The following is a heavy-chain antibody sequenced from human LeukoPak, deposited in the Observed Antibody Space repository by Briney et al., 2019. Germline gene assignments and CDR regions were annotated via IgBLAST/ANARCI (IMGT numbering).Heavy chain of an antibody. CDR3: ATDAGHWFDP. CDR1: GFTFSSYG. J-gene: IGHJ5*02. Sequence: GGSLRLSCAASGFTFSSYGMHWVRQAPGKGLEWVAVISYDGSNKYYADSVKGRFTTSRDNSKNTLFLQMNSLRAEDTAVYYCATDAGHWFDPWGQGTLVTVSS. CDR2: ISYDGSNK. V-gene: IGHV3-30*03.